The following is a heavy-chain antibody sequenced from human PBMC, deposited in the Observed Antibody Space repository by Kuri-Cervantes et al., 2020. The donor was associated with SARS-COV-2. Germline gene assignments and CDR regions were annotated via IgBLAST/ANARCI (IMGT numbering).Heavy chain of an antibody. Sequence: ASVTVSCKPSGYTFINYYMHWLRQAPGQGLEWMGMINPAGGDTNYAQKFQGRVTMTRDTSTRTVYMGLTSLRSEDTAIYYCTRAGDMVVVPYYGMDVWGQGTTVTVSS. CDR3: TRAGDMVVVPYYGMDV. J-gene: IGHJ6*02. CDR2: INPAGGDT. V-gene: IGHV1-46*03. CDR1: GYTFINYY. D-gene: IGHD2-15*01.